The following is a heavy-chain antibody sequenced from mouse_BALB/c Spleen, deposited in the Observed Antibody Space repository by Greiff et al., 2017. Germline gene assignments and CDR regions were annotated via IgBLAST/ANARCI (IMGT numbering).Heavy chain of an antibody. CDR1: GYTFTSYW. D-gene: IGHD2-1*01. Sequence: QVQLQQSGAELAKPGASVKMSCKASGYTFTSYWMHWVKQRPGQGLEWIGYINPSTGYTEYNQKFKDKATLTADKSSSTAYMQLSSLTSEDSAVYYCARRRSTHAMDYWGQGTSVTVSS. J-gene: IGHJ4*01. V-gene: IGHV1-7*01. CDR2: INPSTGYT. CDR3: ARRRSTHAMDY.